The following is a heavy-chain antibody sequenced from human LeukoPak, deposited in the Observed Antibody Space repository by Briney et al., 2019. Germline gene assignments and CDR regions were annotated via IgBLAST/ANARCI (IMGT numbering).Heavy chain of an antibody. Sequence: SETQSLTCTVSGGSISSYYWSWIRQPPGKGLEWIGEINHSGSTNYNPSLKSRVTISIDTSKNQLSLKLSSVTAADTAVYYCARDYGVWGQGTLVTVSS. V-gene: IGHV4-34*01. CDR3: ARDYGV. D-gene: IGHD4-17*01. CDR2: INHSGST. J-gene: IGHJ4*02. CDR1: GGSISSYY.